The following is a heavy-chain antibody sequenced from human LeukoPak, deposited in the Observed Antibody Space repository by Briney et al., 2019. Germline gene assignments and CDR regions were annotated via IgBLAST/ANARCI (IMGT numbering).Heavy chain of an antibody. V-gene: IGHV1-46*01. CDR2: IKPSADSA. J-gene: IGHJ4*02. D-gene: IGHD6-6*01. CDR1: GYTFTSYF. CDR3: ARYSSSSSLDY. Sequence: ASVKVSCKSSGYTFTSYFMHWVRQAPGQGLEWMGLIKPSADSASYAQSFQGRVTMTRDTSTSTAYMELSSLKSEDTAVYYCARYSSSSSLDYWGQGTLVTASS.